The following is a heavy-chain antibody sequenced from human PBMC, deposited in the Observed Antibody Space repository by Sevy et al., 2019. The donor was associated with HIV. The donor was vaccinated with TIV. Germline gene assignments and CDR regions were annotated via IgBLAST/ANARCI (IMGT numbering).Heavy chain of an antibody. CDR2: IYYSGST. V-gene: IGHV4-59*08. D-gene: IGHD5-18*01. J-gene: IGHJ3*02. CDR3: ARQMRSYGDDAFDI. CDR1: GGSISSYY. Sequence: SETRSLTCTVSGGSISSYYWSWIRQPPGKGLEWIGYIYYSGSTNYNPSLKSRVTISVDTSKNQFSLKLSSVTAADTAVYYCARQMRSYGDDAFDIWGQGTMVTVSS.